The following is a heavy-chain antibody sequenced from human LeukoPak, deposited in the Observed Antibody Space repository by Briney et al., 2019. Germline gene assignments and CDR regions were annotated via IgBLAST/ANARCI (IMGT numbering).Heavy chain of an antibody. CDR2: IYDSGST. J-gene: IGHJ5*02. V-gene: IGHV4-61*08. D-gene: IGHD4-17*01. CDR3: ARSQIDYGDYVNWFDP. CDR1: GDSISSGDYY. Sequence: SETLSLTCTVSGDSISSGDYYWNWIRQPPGKGLEWIGYIYDSGSTNYNPSLKSRVTISVDTSKNQFSLTLRSVTAADTAVYYCARSQIDYGDYVNWFDPWGQGTLVTVSS.